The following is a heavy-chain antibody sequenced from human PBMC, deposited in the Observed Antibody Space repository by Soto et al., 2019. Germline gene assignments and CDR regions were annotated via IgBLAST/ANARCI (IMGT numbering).Heavy chain of an antibody. CDR3: ARLVYDSSGYRPG. D-gene: IGHD3-22*01. Sequence: PGGSLRLSCAASGFTFSSYAMHWVRQAPGKGLEWVAVISYDGSNKYYADSVKGRFTISRDNSKNTLYLQMNSLRAEDTAVYYCARLVYDSSGYRPGWGQGTLVTVSS. J-gene: IGHJ4*02. CDR1: GFTFSSYA. V-gene: IGHV3-30-3*01. CDR2: ISYDGSNK.